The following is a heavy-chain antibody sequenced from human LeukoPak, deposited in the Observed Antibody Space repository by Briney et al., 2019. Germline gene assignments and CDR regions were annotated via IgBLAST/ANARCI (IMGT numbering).Heavy chain of an antibody. V-gene: IGHV4-34*01. Sequence: SETLSLTCAVYGGSISGYYWSWIRQPPGKGLECIGEINHSGSTNYNPSLKSRVTISVDTSKNQFSLKLSSVTAADTAVYYCARGAGAAQVPWLNQWGQGTLVTVSS. CDR3: ARGAGAAQVPWLNQ. CDR2: INHSGST. D-gene: IGHD5-18*01. CDR1: GGSISGYY. J-gene: IGHJ4*02.